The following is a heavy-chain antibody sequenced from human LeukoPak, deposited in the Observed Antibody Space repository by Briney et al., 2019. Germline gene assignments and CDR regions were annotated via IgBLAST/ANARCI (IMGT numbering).Heavy chain of an antibody. CDR3: ARGQTTVTN. V-gene: IGHV3-7*03. D-gene: IGHD4-17*01. CDR2: IKQDGSEK. J-gene: IGHJ4*02. Sequence: GGSLRLSCAASGFTFSSYWMSGVRQAPGKGLEWVGNIKQDGSEKYYLDSVKGGFTISRDNAKNTLYLQMNSLRAEDTAVYYCARGQTTVTNWGQGTLVTVSS. CDR1: GFTFSSYW.